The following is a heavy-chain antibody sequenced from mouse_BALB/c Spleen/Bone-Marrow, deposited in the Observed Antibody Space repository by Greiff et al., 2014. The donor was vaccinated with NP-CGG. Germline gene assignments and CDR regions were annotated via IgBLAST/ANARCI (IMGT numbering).Heavy chain of an antibody. Sequence: VQLQQPGPELVKPGASVKISCKASGYSFTDYVMLWVKQSHGKSLGWIGNINPYYGSTSYNLKFKGKATLTVDKSSSTAYMQLNSLTSEDSAVYYCARSNDYDGETFDYWGQGTTLTVSS. J-gene: IGHJ2*01. CDR2: INPYYGST. V-gene: IGHV1-39*01. CDR3: ARSNDYDGETFDY. D-gene: IGHD2-4*01. CDR1: GYSFTDYV.